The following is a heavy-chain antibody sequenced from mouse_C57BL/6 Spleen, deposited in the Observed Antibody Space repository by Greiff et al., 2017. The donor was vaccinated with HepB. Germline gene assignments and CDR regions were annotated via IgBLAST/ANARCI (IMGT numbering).Heavy chain of an antibody. J-gene: IGHJ1*03. Sequence: EVQLQQSGPELVKPGASVKIPCKASGYTFTDYNMDWVKQSHGKSLEWIGDINPNDGGTIYNQKFKGKATLTVDKSSSTAYMELRSLTSEDTAVYYCARSIWYFDVWGTGTTVTVSS. CDR1: GYTFTDYN. V-gene: IGHV1-18*01. D-gene: IGHD2-10*02. CDR2: INPNDGGT. CDR3: ARSIWYFDV.